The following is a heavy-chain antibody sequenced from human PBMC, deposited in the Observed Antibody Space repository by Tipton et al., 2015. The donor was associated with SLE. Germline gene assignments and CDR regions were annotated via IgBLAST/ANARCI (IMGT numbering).Heavy chain of an antibody. V-gene: IGHV4-59*08. CDR2: IYYSGST. D-gene: IGHD6-13*01. Sequence: TLSLTCTVSGGSISSYYWSWIRQPPGKGLEWIGYIYYSGSTNYNPSLKSRVTISVDTSKNPFSLKLSSVTAADTAVYYCARGQPNPSTQQLVRNWFDPWGQGTLVTVSS. CDR1: GGSISSYY. J-gene: IGHJ5*02. CDR3: ARGQPNPSTQQLVRNWFDP.